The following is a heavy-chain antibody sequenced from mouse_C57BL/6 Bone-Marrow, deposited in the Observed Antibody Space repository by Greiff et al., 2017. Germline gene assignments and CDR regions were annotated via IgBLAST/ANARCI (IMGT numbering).Heavy chain of an antibody. V-gene: IGHV5-17*01. CDR2: ISSGSSTI. Sequence: EVQLQQSGGGLVKPGGSLKLSCAASGFTFSDYGMHWVRQAPEKGLEWVAYISSGSSTIYYADTVKGRFTISRDNAKNTLFLQMTSLRSEDTAMYYCARLFAYWGQGTLVTVSA. CDR3: ARLFAY. J-gene: IGHJ3*01. CDR1: GFTFSDYG.